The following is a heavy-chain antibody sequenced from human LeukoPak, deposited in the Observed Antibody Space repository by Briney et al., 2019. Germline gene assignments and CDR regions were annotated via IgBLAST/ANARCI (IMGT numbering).Heavy chain of an antibody. CDR1: GFTVSSNY. J-gene: IGHJ4*02. CDR2: IYSGGST. CDR3: AIPREYSSNCYYDY. D-gene: IGHD6-13*01. V-gene: IGHV3-66*01. Sequence: PGGSLRLSCAASGFTVSSNYMSWVRQAPGKGLEWVSGIYSGGSTYYADSVEGRFTISRDNSKNTLYLQMNSLRAEDTAVYYCAIPREYSSNCYYDYWGQGTLVTVSS.